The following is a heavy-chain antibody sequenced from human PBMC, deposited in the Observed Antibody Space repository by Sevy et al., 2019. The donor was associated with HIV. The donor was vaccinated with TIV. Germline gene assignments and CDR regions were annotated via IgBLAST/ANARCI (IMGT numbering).Heavy chain of an antibody. CDR2: ISYDGSNK. CDR1: GFTFSSYA. CDR3: ARDFIYGNYYYYGMDV. V-gene: IGHV3-30-3*01. J-gene: IGHJ6*02. D-gene: IGHD3-3*02. Sequence: GGSLRLSCAASGFTFSSYAMHWVRQAPGKGLEWVAVISYDGSNKYYADSVKGRFTISRDNSKNTRYLQMNSLRAEDTAVYYCARDFIYGNYYYYGMDVWGQGTTVTVSS.